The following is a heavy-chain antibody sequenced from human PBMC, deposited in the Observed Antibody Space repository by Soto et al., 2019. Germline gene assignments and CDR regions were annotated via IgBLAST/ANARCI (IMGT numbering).Heavy chain of an antibody. Sequence: PGGSLRLSCTASGMTFINAWMNWVRQAPGKGPEWVGRIKNKLDGGTTDYAAPVKGRFNISRDDSKNTVDLQMNSLRVEDTAIYYCARRDWSGGYCDFWGQGILVTVSS. D-gene: IGHD3-3*01. CDR1: GMTFINAW. CDR2: IKNKLDGGTT. V-gene: IGHV3-15*05. CDR3: ARRDWSGGYCDF. J-gene: IGHJ4*02.